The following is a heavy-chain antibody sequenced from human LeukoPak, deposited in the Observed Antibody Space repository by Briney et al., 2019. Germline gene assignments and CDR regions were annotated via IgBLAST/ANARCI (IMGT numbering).Heavy chain of an antibody. D-gene: IGHD6-6*01. CDR3: ARGRQLLANYYYYYMDV. Sequence: ASVKVSCKASGGTFSSYAISWVRQAPGKGLEWVANIKQDGSEKYYVDSVKGRFTISRDNAKNSLYLQMNSQRAEDTAVYYCARGRQLLANYYYYYMDVWGKGTTVTVSS. CDR1: GGTFSSYA. V-gene: IGHV3-7*01. J-gene: IGHJ6*03. CDR2: IKQDGSEK.